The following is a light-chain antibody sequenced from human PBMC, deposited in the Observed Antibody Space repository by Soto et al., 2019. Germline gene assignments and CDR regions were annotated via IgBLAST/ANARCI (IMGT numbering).Light chain of an antibody. CDR3: CSYAGSSTYV. J-gene: IGLJ1*01. CDR2: EGT. V-gene: IGLV2-23*01. Sequence: QSVLAQPASESGSPGQSITISCTGTSRDVGRYNLVSWYQHHPGKAPKFLIYEGTKRPSGVSNRFSGSKSGNTASLTISGLQAEDEADYYCCSYAGSSTYVFGTGTKVTVL. CDR1: SRDVGRYNL.